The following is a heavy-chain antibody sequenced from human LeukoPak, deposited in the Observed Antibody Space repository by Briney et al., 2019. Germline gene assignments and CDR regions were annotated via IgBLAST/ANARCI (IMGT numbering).Heavy chain of an antibody. D-gene: IGHD3/OR15-3a*01. CDR2: ISYDGSNK. V-gene: IGHV3-30-3*01. CDR3: AVDIGPSSYFDY. J-gene: IGHJ4*01. CDR1: GFTFSSYA. Sequence: GGFLRLSCAASGFTFSSYAMHWVGQAPGKGLEWVAVISYDGSNKYYAVSVKGRFTISRDNSTNTLYLQMNSLRAEDTAVSYCAVDIGPSSYFDYGSQGSLVTAYS.